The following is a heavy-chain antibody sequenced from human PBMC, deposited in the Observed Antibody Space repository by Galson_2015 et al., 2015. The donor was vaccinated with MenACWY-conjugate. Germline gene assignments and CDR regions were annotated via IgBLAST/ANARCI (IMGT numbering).Heavy chain of an antibody. Sequence: ETLSLTCTVSGGSISSYYWSWIRPPPGKGLEWIGYIYYSGSTNYNPSLKSRVTISVDTSKNQFSLKLSSVTAADTAVYYCARTEYGGNSEFDYWGQGTLVTVSS. CDR1: GGSISSYY. CDR2: IYYSGST. D-gene: IGHD4-23*01. J-gene: IGHJ4*02. CDR3: ARTEYGGNSEFDY. V-gene: IGHV4-59*08.